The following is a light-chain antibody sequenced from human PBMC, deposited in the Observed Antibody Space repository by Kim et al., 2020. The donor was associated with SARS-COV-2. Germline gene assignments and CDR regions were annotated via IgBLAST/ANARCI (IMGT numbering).Light chain of an antibody. CDR2: GKN. CDR1: SLRSYD. V-gene: IGLV3-19*01. CDR3: NSRDSSGNHLV. J-gene: IGLJ2*01. Sequence: ALGQTVRITCQGDSLRSYDASWYQQKPGQAPVLVIYGKNNRPSGIPDRFSGSSSGNTASLTMTGARAEDEADYYCNSRDSSGNHLVFGGGTQLTVL.